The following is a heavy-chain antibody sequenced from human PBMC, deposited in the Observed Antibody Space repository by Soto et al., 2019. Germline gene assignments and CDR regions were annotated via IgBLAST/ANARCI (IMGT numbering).Heavy chain of an antibody. CDR3: ARGVDTAMVDFDY. D-gene: IGHD5-18*01. J-gene: IGHJ4*02. CDR2: IYYSGST. CDR1: GGSISSYY. Sequence: ASETLSLTCTVSGGSISSYYWSWIRQPPGKGLEWIGYIYYSGSTNYTPSLKSRVTISVDTSKNQFSLKLSSVTAADTAVYYCARGVDTAMVDFDYWGQVTLVTVSS. V-gene: IGHV4-59*01.